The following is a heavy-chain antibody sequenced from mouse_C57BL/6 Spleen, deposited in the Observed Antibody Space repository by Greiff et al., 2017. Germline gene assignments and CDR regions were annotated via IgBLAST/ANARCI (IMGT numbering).Heavy chain of an antibody. D-gene: IGHD1-1*01. CDR3: ARGGSSYRGYYFDY. J-gene: IGHJ2*01. Sequence: EVQLQQSGPELVKPGASVKISCKASGYSFTGYYMNWVKQSPEKSLEWIGEINPSTGGTTYNQKFKAKATLTVDKSSSTAYMQLKSLTSEDSAVYYCARGGSSYRGYYFDYWGQGTTLTVSS. V-gene: IGHV1-42*01. CDR1: GYSFTGYY. CDR2: INPSTGGT.